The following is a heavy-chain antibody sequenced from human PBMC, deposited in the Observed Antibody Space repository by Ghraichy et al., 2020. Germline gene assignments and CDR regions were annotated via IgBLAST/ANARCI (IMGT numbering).Heavy chain of an antibody. D-gene: IGHD4-17*01. Sequence: SETLSLTCTVSGDSISTTNYYWDWIRQPPGKGLEWIGSMYYSGSTDYNPSLKSRVTMSVDTSKNQFSLKLTSVTAADTAVYYCSRHPLTTVYVWENSWGQGTLVTVSS. CDR2: MYYSGST. V-gene: IGHV4-39*01. J-gene: IGHJ4*02. CDR3: SRHPLTTVYVWENS. CDR1: GDSISTTNYY.